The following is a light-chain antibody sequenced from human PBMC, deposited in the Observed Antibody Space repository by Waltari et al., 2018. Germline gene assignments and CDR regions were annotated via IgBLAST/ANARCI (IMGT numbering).Light chain of an antibody. Sequence: QSALTQPPSVSGSPGQSVTISCTGTSSDVGRYNRVSWFQQPPATAPKLMIYEVSNRPSGVPDRFSGSKSGNTASLTISGLQAEDEADYYCSSYTTRSTWVFGGGTKLTVL. J-gene: IGLJ3*02. CDR3: SSYTTRSTWV. CDR2: EVS. V-gene: IGLV2-18*02. CDR1: SSDVGRYNR.